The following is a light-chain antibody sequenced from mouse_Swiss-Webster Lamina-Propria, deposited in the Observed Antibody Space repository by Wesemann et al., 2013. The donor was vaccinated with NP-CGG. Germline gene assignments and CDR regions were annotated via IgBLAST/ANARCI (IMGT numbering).Light chain of an antibody. V-gene: IGKV6-23*01. J-gene: IGKJ4*01. CDR2: SAS. Sequence: DIVMTQSHKFMSTSVGDRVSITCKASQDVGTAVAWYQQKPGQSPKALIYSASYRYSGVPDRFTGSGSGTDFTLTISNVQSEDLADYFCQQYSSYPFTFGSGTKLEIK. CDR1: QDVGTA. CDR3: QQYSSYPFT.